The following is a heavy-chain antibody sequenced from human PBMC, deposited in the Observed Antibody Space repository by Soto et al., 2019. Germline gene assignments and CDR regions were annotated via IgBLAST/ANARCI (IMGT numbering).Heavy chain of an antibody. V-gene: IGHV1-24*01. CDR3: ATATYGDYVQNWFDP. J-gene: IGHJ5*02. CDR1: GYTLTELS. D-gene: IGHD4-17*01. CDR2: FDPEDGET. Sequence: ASVKVSCKVSGYTLTELSMHWVRQAPGKGLEWMGGFDPEDGETIYAQKFQGRVTMTEDTSTDTAYMELSSLRSEDTAVYYCATATYGDYVQNWFDPRAQRTPVPVSS.